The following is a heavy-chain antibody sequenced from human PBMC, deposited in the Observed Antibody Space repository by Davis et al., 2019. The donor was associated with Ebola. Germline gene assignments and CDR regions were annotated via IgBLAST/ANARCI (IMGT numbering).Heavy chain of an antibody. V-gene: IGHV4-61*01. CDR2: IYYSGST. CDR3: ARGGGIAARPRDY. Sequence: GSLRFSCTVSGGSVSSGSYYWSWIRQPPEKGLEWVGYIYYSGSTNCNPSLKSRVTISVDTSKNQFSLKLSSVTAADTAVYYCARGGGIAARPRDYWGQGTLVTVSS. J-gene: IGHJ4*02. D-gene: IGHD6-6*01. CDR1: GGSVSSGSYY.